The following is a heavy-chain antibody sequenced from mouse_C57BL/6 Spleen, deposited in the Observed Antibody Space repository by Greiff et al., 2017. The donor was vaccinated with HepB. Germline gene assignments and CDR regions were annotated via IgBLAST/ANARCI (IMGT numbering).Heavy chain of an antibody. CDR1: GFTFTDYY. D-gene: IGHD2-13*01. V-gene: IGHV7-3*01. CDR3: GRRGGYSDYEDWYFDV. Sequence: EVKVVESGGGLVQPGGSLSLSCAASGFTFTDYYMSWVRQPPGKALEWLGFIRNKANGYTTEYSASVKGRFTISRDNSQSSLYLQMNALRAEASAAYYCGRRGGYSDYEDWYFDVWGTGTTVTVSS. J-gene: IGHJ1*03. CDR2: IRNKANGYTT.